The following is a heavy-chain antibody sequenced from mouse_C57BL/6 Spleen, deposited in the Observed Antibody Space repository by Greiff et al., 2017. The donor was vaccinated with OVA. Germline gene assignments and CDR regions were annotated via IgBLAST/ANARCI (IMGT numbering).Heavy chain of an antibody. CDR3: ARNRDSSGRYYFDY. CDR2: IWTGGGT. CDR1: GFSLTSYA. J-gene: IGHJ2*01. Sequence: VKLVESGPGLVAPSQSLSITCTVSGFSLTSYAISWVRQPPGKGLEWLGVIWTGGGTNYNSALKSRLSISKDNSKSQVFLKMNSLQTDDTARYYCARNRDSSGRYYFDYWGQGTTLTVSS. V-gene: IGHV2-9-1*01. D-gene: IGHD3-2*02.